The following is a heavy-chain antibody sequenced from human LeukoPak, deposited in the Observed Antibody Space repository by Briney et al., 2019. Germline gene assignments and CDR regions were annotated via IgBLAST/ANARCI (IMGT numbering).Heavy chain of an antibody. CDR3: VRDPDALDF. V-gene: IGHV3-48*01. J-gene: IGHJ4*02. CDR1: RFTFSSYT. CDR2: VSKITHRK. Sequence: GGSLRLSCAASRFTFSSYTLIWVRQAPGKGLEWVSYVSKITHRKLYADSVRGRFTISRDDVTNSLYLQMDSLRVEDTAVYYCVRDPDALDFWGRGTQVIVSS. D-gene: IGHD2-2*01.